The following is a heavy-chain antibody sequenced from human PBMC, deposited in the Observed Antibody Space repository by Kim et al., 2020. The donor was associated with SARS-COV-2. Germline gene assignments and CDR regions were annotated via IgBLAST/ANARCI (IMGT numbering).Heavy chain of an antibody. J-gene: IGHJ4*02. D-gene: IGHD6-13*01. CDR1: GGPISSYY. CDR3: ARAFSYSSSYQAFDY. V-gene: IGHV4-59*01. CDR2: IYYSGST. Sequence: SETLSLTCTVSGGPISSYYWSWIRQPPGKGLEWIGYIYYSGSTNYNPSLKSRVTISVDTSKNQFSLKLSSVTAADTAVYYCARAFSYSSSYQAFDYWGQGTLVTVSS.